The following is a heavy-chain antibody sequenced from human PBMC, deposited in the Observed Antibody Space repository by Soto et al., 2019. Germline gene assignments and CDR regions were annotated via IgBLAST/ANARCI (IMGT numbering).Heavy chain of an antibody. CDR2: IYHTGTT. V-gene: IGHV4-59*08. CDR1: GGSISSYY. D-gene: IGHD5-12*01. Sequence: SETLSLTCTVSGGSISSYYWSWIRQPPGKGLEWIGFIYHTGTTYYNPSLKSRVTISVDTSKNQFSLTVTSVTAADTAVYYCARRIVAPETFAYWGQGTLVTVSS. J-gene: IGHJ4*02. CDR3: ARRIVAPETFAY.